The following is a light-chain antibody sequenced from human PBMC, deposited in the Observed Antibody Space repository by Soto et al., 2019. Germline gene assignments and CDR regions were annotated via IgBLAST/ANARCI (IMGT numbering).Light chain of an antibody. V-gene: IGKV1-39*01. CDR2: AVS. J-gene: IGKJ1*01. Sequence: DIQMTQSPSSLSASVGDRVTITCRASQSITSYLNWYQQKPGKAPQLLIYAVSSLQSVVPSRFSGSGSGTDFTLTIISLQPEDFATYFCQQSYTTPWTFGQGTKVDIK. CDR1: QSITSY. CDR3: QQSYTTPWT.